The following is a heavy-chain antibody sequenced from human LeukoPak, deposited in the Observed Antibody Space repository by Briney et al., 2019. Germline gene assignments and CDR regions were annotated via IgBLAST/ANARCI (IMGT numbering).Heavy chain of an antibody. D-gene: IGHD2-21*02. V-gene: IGHV4-39*07. CDR2: IYYAGST. Sequence: SETLSLTCSVSGGSISSSSYYWGWIRQPPGKGLEWIGNIYYAGSTYYNPSLKSRVTISVDTSKNQFSLKLSSVTAADTAVYYCARVVVVTAGAFDIWGQGTMVTVSS. CDR3: ARVVVVTAGAFDI. CDR1: GGSISSSSYY. J-gene: IGHJ3*02.